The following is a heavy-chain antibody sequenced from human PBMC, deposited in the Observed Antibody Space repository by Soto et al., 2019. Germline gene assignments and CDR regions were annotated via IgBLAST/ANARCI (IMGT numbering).Heavy chain of an antibody. D-gene: IGHD1-1*01. J-gene: IGHJ6*02. CDR1: GYTFTSYA. CDR2: INAGNGNT. CDR3: ARGVQLERNPYYYGMDV. Sequence: QVQLVQSGAEEKKPGASVKVSCKASGYTFTSYAMHWVRQAPGQRLEWMGWINAGNGNTKYSQKFQGRVTITRDTSASTAYMELSSLRSEDTAVYYCARGVQLERNPYYYGMDVWGQGTTVTVSS. V-gene: IGHV1-3*05.